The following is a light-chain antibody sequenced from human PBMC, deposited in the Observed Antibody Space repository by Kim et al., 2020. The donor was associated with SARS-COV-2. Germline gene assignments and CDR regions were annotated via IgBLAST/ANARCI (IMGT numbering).Light chain of an antibody. CDR3: AAWDDSLSGPV. Sequence: VLTQPPSASGTPGQRVTISCSGSSSNIGSNYVYWYQQLPGTAPKLLIYSNNQRPSGVPDRFSGSKSGTSASLAISGLRSEDEADYYCAAWDDSLSGPVFGGGTQLTVL. CDR2: SNN. CDR1: SSNIGSNY. J-gene: IGLJ2*01. V-gene: IGLV1-47*02.